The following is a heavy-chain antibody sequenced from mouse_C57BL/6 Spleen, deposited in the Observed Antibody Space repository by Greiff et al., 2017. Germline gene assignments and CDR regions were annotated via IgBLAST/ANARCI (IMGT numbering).Heavy chain of an antibody. CDR1: GFTFSSYG. V-gene: IGHV5-6*01. CDR2: ISSGGSYT. Sequence: EVQLMESGGDLVKPGGSLKLSCAASGFTFSSYGMSWVRQTPDKRLEWVATISSGGSYTYYPDSVKGRFTISRDNAKNTLYLQMSSLKSEDTAMYYCARLTTKDYFDYWGQGTTLTVSS. J-gene: IGHJ2*01. D-gene: IGHD2-13*01. CDR3: ARLTTKDYFDY.